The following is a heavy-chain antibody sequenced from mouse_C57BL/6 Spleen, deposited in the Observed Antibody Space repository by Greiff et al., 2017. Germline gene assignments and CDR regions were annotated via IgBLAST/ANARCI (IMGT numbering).Heavy chain of an antibody. D-gene: IGHD1-1*01. J-gene: IGHJ4*01. CDR1: GYAFTNYL. CDR3: ARNYGSRHYAMDY. CDR2: INPGSGGT. Sequence: QVQLKQSGAELVRPGTSVKVSCKASGYAFTNYLIEWVKQRPGQGLEWIGVINPGSGGTNYNEKFKGKATLTADKSSSTAYMQLSSLTSEDSAVYFCARNYGSRHYAMDYWGQGTSVTVSS. V-gene: IGHV1-54*01.